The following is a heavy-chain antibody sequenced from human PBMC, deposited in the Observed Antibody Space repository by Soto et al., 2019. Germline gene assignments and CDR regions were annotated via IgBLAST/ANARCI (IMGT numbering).Heavy chain of an antibody. J-gene: IGHJ4*02. CDR1: GFTFSSYA. Sequence: GPLRLSCSASGFTFSSYAMHCVRQAPGKGLEYVSAISSNGGSTYYADSVKVRFTISRDNSKNTLYLQMSSLRAEETAVYYCVKDRFVGGIGGYFNYWGQGTRVTVSS. CDR2: ISSNGGST. CDR3: VKDRFVGGIGGYFNY. V-gene: IGHV3-64D*06. D-gene: IGHD1-26*01.